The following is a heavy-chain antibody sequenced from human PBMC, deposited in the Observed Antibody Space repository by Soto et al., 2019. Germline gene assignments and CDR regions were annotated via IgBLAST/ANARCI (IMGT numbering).Heavy chain of an antibody. V-gene: IGHV1-18*01. J-gene: IGHJ6*02. Sequence: ASVKVSCKASGYTFTSYGISWVRQAPRQGLEWMGWISAYNGNTNYAQKLQGRVTMTTDTSTSTAYMELRSLRSDDTAVYYCARYSFGVDGVYYYYGMDVWGQGTTVTVSS. D-gene: IGHD3-3*01. CDR3: ARYSFGVDGVYYYYGMDV. CDR2: ISAYNGNT. CDR1: GYTFTSYG.